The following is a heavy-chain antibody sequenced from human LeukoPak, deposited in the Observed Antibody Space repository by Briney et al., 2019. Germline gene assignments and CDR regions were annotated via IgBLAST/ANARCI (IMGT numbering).Heavy chain of an antibody. V-gene: IGHV4-61*08. CDR3: ARLKNHFQGVGAYYYYYGMDV. J-gene: IGHJ6*02. D-gene: IGHD3-3*01. Sequence: NASETLSLTCTVSGGSISSGDYYWSWIRQPPGKGLEWIGYIYYSGSTNYNPSLKSRVAISVDTSKNQFSLKLSSVTAADTAVYYCARLKNHFQGVGAYYYYYGMDVWGQGTTVTVSS. CDR1: GGSISSGDYY. CDR2: IYYSGST.